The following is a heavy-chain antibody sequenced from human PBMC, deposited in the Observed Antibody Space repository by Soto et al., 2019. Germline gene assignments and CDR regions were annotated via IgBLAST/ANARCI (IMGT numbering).Heavy chain of an antibody. J-gene: IGHJ6*02. CDR3: ATLAAPRVYYGMDV. Sequence: GGSLRLSCAASGFTFSSYSMNWVRQAPGKGLEWVSSISSSSSYIYYADSVKGRFTISRDNAKNSLYLQMNSLRAEDTAVYYCATLAAPRVYYGMDVWGQGTTVTVSS. D-gene: IGHD2-15*01. CDR2: ISSSSSYI. V-gene: IGHV3-21*01. CDR1: GFTFSSYS.